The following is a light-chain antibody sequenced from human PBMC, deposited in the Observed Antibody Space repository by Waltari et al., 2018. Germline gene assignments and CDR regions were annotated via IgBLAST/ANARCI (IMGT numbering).Light chain of an antibody. CDR2: RAS. CDR1: PAITNS. J-gene: IGKJ4*02. V-gene: IGKV1-NL1*01. Sequence: DIQMTQSPSSLSASVGDRVTITCRASPAITNSLAWYQQKPGKAPKLLLYRASTLESGVPSRFSGSGAGTEYTLTISSLQPEDFATYYCQQYRSSPLTFGGGTKVEIK. CDR3: QQYRSSPLT.